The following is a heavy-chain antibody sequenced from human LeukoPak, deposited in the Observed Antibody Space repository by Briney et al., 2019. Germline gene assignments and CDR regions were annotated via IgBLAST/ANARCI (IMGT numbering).Heavy chain of an antibody. Sequence: GGSLRLSCAASGFTFSSYAMHWVRQAPGKGLEWVAVISYDGSNKYYADSVKGRFTISRDNSKNTLYLQMNSLRAEDTAVYYCARGRPGRGSLGELSLPHWGQGTLVTVSS. V-gene: IGHV3-30*04. J-gene: IGHJ4*02. CDR2: ISYDGSNK. CDR1: GFTFSSYA. D-gene: IGHD3-16*02. CDR3: ARGRPGRGSLGELSLPH.